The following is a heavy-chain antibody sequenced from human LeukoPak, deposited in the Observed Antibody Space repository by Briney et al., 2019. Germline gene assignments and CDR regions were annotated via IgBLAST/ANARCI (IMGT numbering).Heavy chain of an antibody. CDR2: MNPNSGNT. V-gene: IGHV1-8*01. CDR3: ARRTSGYDYVSYLTEDYYYYMDV. D-gene: IGHD5-12*01. CDR1: GYTFTSYD. J-gene: IGHJ6*03. Sequence: ASVKVSCKASGYTFTSYDIKWVRQATGQGLEWMGWMNPNSGNTGYAQKFQSRVTMTRNTSISTAYMELSSLRSEDTAVYYCARRTSGYDYVSYLTEDYYYYMDVWGKGTTVTVSS.